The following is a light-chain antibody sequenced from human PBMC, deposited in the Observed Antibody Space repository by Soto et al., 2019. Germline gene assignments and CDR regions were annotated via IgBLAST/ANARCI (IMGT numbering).Light chain of an antibody. CDR2: EVS. V-gene: IGLV2-18*01. CDR3: SLYTSSNTYV. Sequence: QSALTQPPSVSGSPGQSVTISCTGTSSDVGYYDRVSWYQQPPGTAPKLLIYEVSNRPSGVPDRFSGSKSGNTASLTISGLQAEDEADYYCSLYTSSNTYVFGSGTKVTVL. J-gene: IGLJ1*01. CDR1: SSDVGYYDR.